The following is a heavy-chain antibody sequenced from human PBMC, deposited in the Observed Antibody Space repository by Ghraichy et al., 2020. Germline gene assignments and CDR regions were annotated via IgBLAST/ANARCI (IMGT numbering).Heavy chain of an antibody. J-gene: IGHJ4*02. CDR2: IFYDGTT. D-gene: IGHD1-26*01. CDR3: ARHPSPTGSYFLFDY. CDR1: GDSISNGRHY. V-gene: IGHV4-39*01. Sequence: SETLSLTCSVSGDSISNGRHYWGWIRQPPGKGLEWIGSIFYDGTTFYTPSLKSRVTVSVDTSKNQFTLRLRTLTATDTAVYDCARHPSPTGSYFLFDYWGQGTLVTVSS.